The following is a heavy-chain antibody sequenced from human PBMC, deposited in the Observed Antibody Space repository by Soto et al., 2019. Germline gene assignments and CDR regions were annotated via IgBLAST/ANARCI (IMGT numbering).Heavy chain of an antibody. V-gene: IGHV4-4*07. Sequence: RSLTCTVSGGSISSYYWSWIRQPAGKGLEWIGRIYTSGSTNYNPSLKSRVTMSVDTSKNQFSLKLSSVTAADTAVYYCARLVGATKEENDYYYYGMDVWGQGTTVTVSS. CDR1: GGSISSYY. J-gene: IGHJ6*02. D-gene: IGHD1-26*01. CDR3: ARLVGATKEENDYYYYGMDV. CDR2: IYTSGST.